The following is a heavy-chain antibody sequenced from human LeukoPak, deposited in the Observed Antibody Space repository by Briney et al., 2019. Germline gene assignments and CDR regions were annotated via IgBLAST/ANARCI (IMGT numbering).Heavy chain of an antibody. Sequence: GGSLRLSCAASGFTFSDYSINWVRQPPGKGLEWVSSIIPISTSIYYADAVKGRFNISRDNAKSSLYLEMNSLRAEDTARYYCVRLRRNSDRSGYYYFYNYWGQGIQVSVSS. D-gene: IGHD3-22*01. CDR2: IIPISTSI. CDR3: VRLRRNSDRSGYYYFYNY. V-gene: IGHV3-21*01. CDR1: GFTFSDYS. J-gene: IGHJ4*02.